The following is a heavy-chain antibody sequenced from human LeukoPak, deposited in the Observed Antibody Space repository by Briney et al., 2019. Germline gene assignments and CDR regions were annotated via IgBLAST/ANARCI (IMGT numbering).Heavy chain of an antibody. J-gene: IGHJ4*02. V-gene: IGHV1-8*01. CDR1: GYTFTSYD. CDR3: AIMDTAMVPLDY. CDR2: MNPNSGNT. Sequence: ASVKVSCKASGYTFTSYDINWVRQATGQGLGWMGWMNPNSGNTGYAQKFQGRVTMTRNTSISTAYMELSSLRSEDTAVYYCAIMDTAMVPLDYWGQGTLVTVSS. D-gene: IGHD5-18*01.